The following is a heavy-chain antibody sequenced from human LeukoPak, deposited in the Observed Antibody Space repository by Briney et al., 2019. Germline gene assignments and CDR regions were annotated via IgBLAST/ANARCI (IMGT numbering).Heavy chain of an antibody. CDR1: GFTFNTYA. CDR2: ITISGSGT. Sequence: GGSLRVSCAASGFTFNTYAMSWVRQAPGQGLEWVSSITISGSGTYYADSVKGRFTIIRDNSKDTLYLEMNSLRADDTAKYYCAKGYYGSGSSYFDCWGQGTLVTVSS. CDR3: AKGYYGSGSSYFDC. D-gene: IGHD3-10*01. J-gene: IGHJ4*02. V-gene: IGHV3-23*01.